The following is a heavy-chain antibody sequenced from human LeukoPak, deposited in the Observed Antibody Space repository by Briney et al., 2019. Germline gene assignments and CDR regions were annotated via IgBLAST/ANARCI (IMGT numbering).Heavy chain of an antibody. CDR2: IIPIFGTA. CDR1: GGTFSSYA. Sequence: SVKVSCKASGGTFSSYAISWVRQAPGQGLEWMGGIIPIFGTANYAQKFQGRVTITADESTSTAYMELSSLRSEDTAVYYCASSGGSGYPDWFDPWGQGTLVTVSS. V-gene: IGHV1-69*13. D-gene: IGHD3-3*01. CDR3: ASSGGSGYPDWFDP. J-gene: IGHJ5*02.